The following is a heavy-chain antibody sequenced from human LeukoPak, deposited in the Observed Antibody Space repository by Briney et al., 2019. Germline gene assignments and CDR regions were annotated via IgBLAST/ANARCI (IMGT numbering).Heavy chain of an antibody. D-gene: IGHD3-10*01. CDR3: ARDQDSLVRGVIGY. V-gene: IGHV1-18*01. Sequence: GASVKVSCKASGYTVTSYGISWVRQAPGQGLEWMGWIGPYNGNTNYAQNLQGRVTMTTDTSTSTACMELGSLGSDDTAVYYCARDQDSLVRGVIGYWGQGTLVTVSS. J-gene: IGHJ4*02. CDR2: IGPYNGNT. CDR1: GYTVTSYG.